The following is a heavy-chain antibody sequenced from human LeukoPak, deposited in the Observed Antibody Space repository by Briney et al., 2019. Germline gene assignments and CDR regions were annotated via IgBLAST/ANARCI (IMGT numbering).Heavy chain of an antibody. CDR2: INPNSGGT. D-gene: IGHD3-22*01. CDR3: ASPYDSSGYWRYAFDI. CDR1: GYTFSGYY. Sequence: ASVKVSCKASGYTFSGYYMHWVRQAPGQGLEWMGWINPNSGGTNYAQKFQGRVTMTRDTSISTAYMELSRLRSDDTAVYYCASPYDSSGYWRYAFDIWGQGTMVTVSS. J-gene: IGHJ3*02. V-gene: IGHV1-2*02.